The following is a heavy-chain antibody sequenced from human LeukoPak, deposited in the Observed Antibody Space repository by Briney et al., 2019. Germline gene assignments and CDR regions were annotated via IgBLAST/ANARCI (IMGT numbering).Heavy chain of an antibody. Sequence: GGSLRLSCAASGFTVSSNHMSWVRQAPGKGLEWVSVIYSGGSTYYADSVKGRFTISRDNSKNTLYLQMNSLRAEDTAVYYCARQAADSSGWNYFDYWGQGTLVTVSS. CDR2: IYSGGST. CDR3: ARQAADSSGWNYFDY. D-gene: IGHD6-19*01. CDR1: GFTVSSNH. V-gene: IGHV3-53*01. J-gene: IGHJ4*02.